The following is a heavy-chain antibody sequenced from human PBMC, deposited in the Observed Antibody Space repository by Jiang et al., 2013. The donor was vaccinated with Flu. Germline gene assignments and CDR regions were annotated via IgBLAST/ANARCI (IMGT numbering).Heavy chain of an antibody. J-gene: IGHJ3*01. D-gene: IGHD4-23*01. CDR3: AKDGPAVTVTTAFDV. V-gene: IGHV3-23*01. CDR2: ISSDTETT. Sequence: QLLESGGGLVQPGGSLRLSCEASRFSFSSYAMYWVRQAPGKGLEWISSISSDTETTFYADSVKGRFTVSRDNSKNTLYLQMNSLRADDTAVYYCAKDGPAVTVTTAFDVWGQGTMVTVSS. CDR1: RFSFSSYA.